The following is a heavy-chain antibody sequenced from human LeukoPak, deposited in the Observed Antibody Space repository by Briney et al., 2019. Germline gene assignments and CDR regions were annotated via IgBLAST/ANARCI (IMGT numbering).Heavy chain of an antibody. CDR2: ISYDGSNK. J-gene: IGHJ4*02. CDR3: AKAAVAGPGEDY. CDR1: GITFNTYA. D-gene: IGHD6-19*01. Sequence: GGSLRLSCAASGITFNTYAMHWFRQAPGKGLEWVAVISYDGSNKYYADSVKGRFTISRDNSKNTLYLQMNSLRAEDTAVYYCAKAAVAGPGEDYWGQGTLVTVSS. V-gene: IGHV3-30*04.